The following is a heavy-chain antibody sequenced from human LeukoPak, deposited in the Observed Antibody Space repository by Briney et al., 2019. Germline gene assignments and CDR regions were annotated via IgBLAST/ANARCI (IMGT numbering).Heavy chain of an antibody. CDR1: GFTFSSYG. J-gene: IGHJ4*02. CDR2: IRYDGSNK. CDR3: AKDPPTRYYFDY. V-gene: IGHV3-30*02. D-gene: IGHD3-16*02. Sequence: PTGGSLRLSCAASGFTFSSYGMHWVRQAPGKGLEWVAFIRYDGSNKYYADSVKGRFTISRDNSKNTLYLQMNSLRAEDPAVYYCAKDPPTRYYFDYWGQGTLVTVSS.